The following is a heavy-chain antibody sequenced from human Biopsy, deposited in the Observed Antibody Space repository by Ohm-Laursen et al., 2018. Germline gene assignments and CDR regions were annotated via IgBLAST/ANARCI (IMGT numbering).Heavy chain of an antibody. D-gene: IGHD5-24*01. CDR2: IVPILGTA. J-gene: IGHJ4*02. Sequence: SSVKVSCKASGGPFNNHAFSWVRQAPGQGLEWLGRIVPILGTANYAQRFQGRVALTADKSTGTAYMELNRLISDDTAVYYCATDADGYYTEFDFWGQGTLITVSS. CDR1: GGPFNNHA. CDR3: ATDADGYYTEFDF. V-gene: IGHV1-69*04.